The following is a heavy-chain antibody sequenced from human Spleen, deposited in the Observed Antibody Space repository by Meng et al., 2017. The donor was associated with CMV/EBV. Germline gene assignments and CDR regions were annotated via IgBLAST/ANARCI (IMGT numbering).Heavy chain of an antibody. CDR2: LYSGGNT. V-gene: IGHV3-53*01. CDR3: ARRIGWYFDL. CDR1: GFTVSSNY. D-gene: IGHD2/OR15-2a*01. Sequence: GESLKISCAASGFTVSSNYINWVRQAPGKGLEWVSILYSGGNTYYADSVKGRFTISRDNSKNTLYLQMNSLRDEDTAVYYCARRIGWYFDLWGRGTQVTVSS. J-gene: IGHJ2*01.